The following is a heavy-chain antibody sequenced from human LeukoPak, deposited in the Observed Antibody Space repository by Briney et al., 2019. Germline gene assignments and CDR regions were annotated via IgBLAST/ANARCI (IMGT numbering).Heavy chain of an antibody. CDR2: IYHSGST. J-gene: IGHJ4*02. Sequence: SETLSLTCAVSGGSISSSNWWSWVRQPPGKGLEWIGEIYHSGSTNYNPSLKSRVTISVDTSKNQFSLKLSSVTAADTAVYYCARDYGDYVFDYWGQGTLVTVSS. CDR3: ARDYGDYVFDY. CDR1: GGSISSSNW. D-gene: IGHD4-17*01. V-gene: IGHV4-4*02.